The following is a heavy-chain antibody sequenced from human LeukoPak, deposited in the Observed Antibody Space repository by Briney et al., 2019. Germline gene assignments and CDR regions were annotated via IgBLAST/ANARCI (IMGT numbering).Heavy chain of an antibody. J-gene: IGHJ6*02. Sequence: GGSLRLSCAASGFTFDDYAMHWVRQAPGKGLEWVSLISGDGGSTYYADSVKGRFTISRDNSKNSLYLQMNSLRTEDTALYYCAKGGGGLYDSSYYCMDVWGQGTTVTVSS. CDR2: ISGDGGST. D-gene: IGHD3-9*01. CDR3: AKGGGGLYDSSYYCMDV. V-gene: IGHV3-43*02. CDR1: GFTFDDYA.